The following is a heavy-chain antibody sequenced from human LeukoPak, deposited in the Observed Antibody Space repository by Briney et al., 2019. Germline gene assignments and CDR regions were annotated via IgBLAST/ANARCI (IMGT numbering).Heavy chain of an antibody. CDR3: ARDRGYVSFDY. Sequence: PGGSLRLSCAASGFTFSSYWMAWVRQAPGKGLEWVASVKEDGSNKYYVDSVKGRFTISRDSAKTSLYLQMHSLRAEDTAVYHCARDRGYVSFDYWGHGTLLTVSS. V-gene: IGHV3-7*05. CDR1: GFTFSSYW. J-gene: IGHJ4*01. D-gene: IGHD3-10*02. CDR2: VKEDGSNK.